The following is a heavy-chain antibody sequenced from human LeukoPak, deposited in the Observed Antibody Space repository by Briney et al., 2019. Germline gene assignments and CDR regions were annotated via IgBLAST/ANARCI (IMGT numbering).Heavy chain of an antibody. V-gene: IGHV4-39*07. D-gene: IGHD3-3*01. CDR1: GGSISSSSYY. CDR2: IYYSGST. J-gene: IGHJ4*02. Sequence: SETLSLTCTVSGGSISSSSYYWGWIRQPPGKGLEWIGSIYYSGSTYYNPSLKSRLTMSVDTSKNQFSLKLSSVTAADTAVYYCGRDGGSVDYWGQGTLVTVSS. CDR3: GRDGGSVDY.